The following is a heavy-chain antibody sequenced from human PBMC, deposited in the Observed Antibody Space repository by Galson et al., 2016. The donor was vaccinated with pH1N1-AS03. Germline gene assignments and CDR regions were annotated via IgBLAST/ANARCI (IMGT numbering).Heavy chain of an antibody. J-gene: IGHJ6*02. Sequence: SLRLSCAGAGFTFSSHDMYWVRPHPGKGLEWVSASGTAGDTYYAGSVKGRFTISRENAKNSLYLQMNSLRTGDTAVYYCARGKEGYFYGMDVWGHGTTVTVSS. V-gene: IGHV3-13*01. D-gene: IGHD2/OR15-2a*01. CDR1: GFTFSSHD. CDR3: ARGKEGYFYGMDV. CDR2: SGTAGDT.